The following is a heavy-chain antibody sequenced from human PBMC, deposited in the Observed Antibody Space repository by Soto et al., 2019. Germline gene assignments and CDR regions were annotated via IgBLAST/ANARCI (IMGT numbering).Heavy chain of an antibody. V-gene: IGHV3-48*01. CDR2: ISNSSSNK. Sequence: GGSLRLSCAASGFTFSSYSMNWVRQAPGKGLEWVSYISNSSSNKYYADSVKGRFTISRDNSKNTLYLQMNSLRAEDTAVYYCARDPRIAAAGGYFDYWGQGTLVTVSS. D-gene: IGHD6-13*01. J-gene: IGHJ4*02. CDR1: GFTFSSYS. CDR3: ARDPRIAAAGGYFDY.